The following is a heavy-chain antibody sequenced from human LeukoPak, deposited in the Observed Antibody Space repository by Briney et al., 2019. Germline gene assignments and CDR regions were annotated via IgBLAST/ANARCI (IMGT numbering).Heavy chain of an antibody. CDR2: ISGSGGAT. Sequence: PGGSLRLSCAASGFTFSTFGMSWVRQAPGKGLEWVSAISGSGGATFYADSVKGRFTISRDSSKNTLYLQINSLRVEDTAVYYCAKDTPTTGYHLDSWGQGTLVTVSS. D-gene: IGHD1-1*01. J-gene: IGHJ4*02. CDR1: GFTFSTFG. CDR3: AKDTPTTGYHLDS. V-gene: IGHV3-23*01.